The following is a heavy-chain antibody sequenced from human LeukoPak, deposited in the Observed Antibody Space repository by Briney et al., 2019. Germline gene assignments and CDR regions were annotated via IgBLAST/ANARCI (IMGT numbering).Heavy chain of an antibody. D-gene: IGHD3-9*01. J-gene: IGHJ5*02. CDR1: GYTPTGYY. V-gene: IGHV1-2*02. CDR2: VTSYSGDT. Sequence: ASVKVSCKASGYTPTGYYIHWVRQAPGQGLEWMGWVTSYSGDTNYAQKFQGRVTMSADTSTSTAYMELRSLRFDDTAIYYCAKDWHILTGRNCFDPWGQGTLVTVSS. CDR3: AKDWHILTGRNCFDP.